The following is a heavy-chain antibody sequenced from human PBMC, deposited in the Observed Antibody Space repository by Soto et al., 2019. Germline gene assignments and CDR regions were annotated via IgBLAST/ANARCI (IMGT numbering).Heavy chain of an antibody. CDR3: ARGAQLRNFDTTFYFDY. J-gene: IGHJ4*02. V-gene: IGHV1-18*01. D-gene: IGHD3-9*01. CDR2: INGYNGNT. Sequence: QVQLVQSGAEVKKPGASVKVSCKASGYTFITYGITWVRQAPGQGLEWMGWINGYNGNTNYAQNFQDRVTMTTDTSTSTAYMELRSMRSDDTAVYYCARGAQLRNFDTTFYFDYWGQGNLVTVSS. CDR1: GYTFITYG.